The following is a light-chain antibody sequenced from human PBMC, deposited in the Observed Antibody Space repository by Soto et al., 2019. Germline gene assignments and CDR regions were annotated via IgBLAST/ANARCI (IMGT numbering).Light chain of an antibody. V-gene: IGLV2-23*01. CDR3: CSYAGSSTLI. CDR2: EGS. J-gene: IGLJ2*01. Sequence: QSALTQPASVSGSPGQSITISCTGTSSDVGSYNLVSWYQQHPGKAPKLMIYEGSKRPSGVSNRFSGSKSGNTASLTISGLQAEDEADYYFCSYAGSSTLIFGGGTKVTV. CDR1: SSDVGSYNL.